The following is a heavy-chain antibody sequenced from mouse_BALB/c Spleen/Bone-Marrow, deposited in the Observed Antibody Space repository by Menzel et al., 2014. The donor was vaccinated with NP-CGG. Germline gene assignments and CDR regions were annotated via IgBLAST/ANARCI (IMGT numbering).Heavy chain of an antibody. CDR1: GFNIKDTY. D-gene: IGHD1-1*01. J-gene: IGHJ3*01. Sequence: VQLQQPGAELVKPGASVKLSCTASGFNIKDTYMYWVKQRPEQGLEWIGRIDPANGNTKYDPKFQDKATITADTSSNTAYLQLSSLTSEDTAVYYCARYYYGSSLFAYRGQGTLVTVSA. CDR2: IDPANGNT. V-gene: IGHV14-3*02. CDR3: ARYYYGSSLFAY.